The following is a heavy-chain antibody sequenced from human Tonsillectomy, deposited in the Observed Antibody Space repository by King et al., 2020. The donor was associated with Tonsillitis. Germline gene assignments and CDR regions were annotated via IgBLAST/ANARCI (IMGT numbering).Heavy chain of an antibody. Sequence: VQLMEPGGGLVQPGGSLKLSCAASGFTFSGPAMHWVRQASGKGLEWVGRIRSKANSYATAYAASVKGRFTISRDDSKNTAYPQMNSLKTEETAVYYCTSRLYYDSSCNILDYCGQGPLFAVSS. J-gene: IGHJ4*02. CDR3: TSRLYYDSSCNILDY. V-gene: IGHV3-73*01. CDR1: GFTFSGPA. CDR2: IRSKANSYAT. D-gene: IGHD3-22*01.